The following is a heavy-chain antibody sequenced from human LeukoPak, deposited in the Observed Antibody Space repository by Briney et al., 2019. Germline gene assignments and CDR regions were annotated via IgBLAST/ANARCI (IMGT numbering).Heavy chain of an antibody. V-gene: IGHV3-23*01. Sequence: PGGSLRLSCAASGFTFSSYAMSWVRQAPGKGLEWVSLIRGSTYYADSVKGRFTISRDNSQNTLYLQMNSLRAEDTALYYCAKDLGGSTDYWGQGTLVTVSS. CDR2: IRGST. CDR1: GFTFSSYA. CDR3: AKDLGGSTDY. D-gene: IGHD5-12*01. J-gene: IGHJ4*02.